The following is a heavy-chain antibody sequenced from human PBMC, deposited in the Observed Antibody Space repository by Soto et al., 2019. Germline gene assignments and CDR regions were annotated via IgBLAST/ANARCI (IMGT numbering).Heavy chain of an antibody. CDR1: GRKFISYA. J-gene: IGHJ6*02. V-gene: IGHV1-69*13. CDR3: ARGAVVVPAALGAMLNYYYYYGMDV. Sequence: SVKVSCKASGRKFISYAISWVRQAPGQGLEWMGGIIPIFGTANYAQKFQGRVTMTADESTSTAYMELSSLRSEDTAVYYCARGAVVVPAALGAMLNYYYYYGMDVWGQGTTVTVSS. D-gene: IGHD2-2*01. CDR2: IIPIFGTA.